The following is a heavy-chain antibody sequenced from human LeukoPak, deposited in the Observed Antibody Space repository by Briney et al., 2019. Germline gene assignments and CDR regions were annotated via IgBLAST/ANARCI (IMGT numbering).Heavy chain of an antibody. CDR2: VYYSGAT. Sequence: SETLSVTYTVSRGSFTTSYGSGSRQPPGKGLEWLGYVYYSGATDYNPSLKSRISMSVDTSRNQFSLNLNSVTAADTAFYYCANLVIHTSSGWHLDSWGQGTLVTVSS. J-gene: IGHJ4*02. CDR1: RGSFTTSY. D-gene: IGHD6-19*01. CDR3: ANLVIHTSSGWHLDS. V-gene: IGHV4-59*01.